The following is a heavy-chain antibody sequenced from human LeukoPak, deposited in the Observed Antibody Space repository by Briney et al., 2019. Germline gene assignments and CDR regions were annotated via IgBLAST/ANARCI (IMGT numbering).Heavy chain of an antibody. V-gene: IGHV3-23*01. J-gene: IGHJ4*02. Sequence: GGSLRLSCAASGFTFSSYAVSWVRQTPGKGLECVAPISGSSGSTYYADSVRGRFIVSRDNSKNMLYLQMNSLRVDDTAVYYCAKSPAGSSWPSIDYWGQGTLVAVSS. CDR2: ISGSSGST. CDR3: AKSPAGSSWPSIDY. CDR1: GFTFSSYA. D-gene: IGHD6-13*01.